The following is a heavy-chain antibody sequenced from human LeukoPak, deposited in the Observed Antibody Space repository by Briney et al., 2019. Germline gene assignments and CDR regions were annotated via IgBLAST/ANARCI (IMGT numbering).Heavy chain of an antibody. CDR3: ARMVPSPDFGGPEYYYYYYMDV. J-gene: IGHJ6*03. Sequence: SETLSLTCTVSGGSISSSSYYWGWIRQPPGKGLEWIGSIYYSGSTYYNPSLKSRVTISVDTSKNQFSLKLSSVTAADTAVYYCARMVPSPDFGGPEYYYYYYMDVWGKGTTVTVSS. CDR2: IYYSGST. V-gene: IGHV4-39*07. CDR1: GGSISSSSYY. D-gene: IGHD2-21*01.